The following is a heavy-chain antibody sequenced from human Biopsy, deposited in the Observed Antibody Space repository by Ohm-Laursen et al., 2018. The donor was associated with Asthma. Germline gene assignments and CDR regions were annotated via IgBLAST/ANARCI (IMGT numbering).Heavy chain of an antibody. Sequence: SVKVSCKASGGTFSSYAISWVRQAPGQGLEWMGGIIPIFGTANYAQKFQSRVTITADESTSTAYMEMSSLRSEDTAVYYWAESDYYGSGYYYGMDVWGQGTTVTVSS. CDR1: GGTFSSYA. D-gene: IGHD3-10*01. J-gene: IGHJ6*02. CDR3: AESDYYGSGYYYGMDV. CDR2: IIPIFGTA. V-gene: IGHV1-69*13.